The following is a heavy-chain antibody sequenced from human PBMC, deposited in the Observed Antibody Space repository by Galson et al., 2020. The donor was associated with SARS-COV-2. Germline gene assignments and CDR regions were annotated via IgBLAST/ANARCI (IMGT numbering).Heavy chain of an antibody. D-gene: IGHD6-13*01. CDR3: ARDRPSSSWYGGSRWFDP. CDR1: GGSFSGYY. Sequence: SETLSLTCAVYGGSFSGYYWSWIRQPPGKGLEWVGEINNSGSTNYNPSLKSRVTISVDTSKNQFSLKLSSVTAADTAVYYCARDRPSSSWYGGSRWFDPWGQGTLVTVSS. J-gene: IGHJ5*02. V-gene: IGHV4-34*01. CDR2: INNSGST.